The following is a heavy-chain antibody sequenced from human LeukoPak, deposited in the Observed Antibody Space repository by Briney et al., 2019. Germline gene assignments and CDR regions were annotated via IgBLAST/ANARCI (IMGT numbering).Heavy chain of an antibody. CDR2: IFPHDYDY. V-gene: IGHV5-51*01. CDR3: AKFGIRGCSSSTRCYTSFFYYGMDV. Sequence: GEPLKISCKGSGYSFKDNWIGWVRQMPGKGPELMGSIFPHDYDYKYSPSFEGQVIISVDKSISTAYVQWGSLRVSDTAIYYCAKFGIRGCSSSTRCYTSFFYYGMDVWGQGTTVTVSS. D-gene: IGHD2-2*02. J-gene: IGHJ6*02. CDR1: GYSFKDNW.